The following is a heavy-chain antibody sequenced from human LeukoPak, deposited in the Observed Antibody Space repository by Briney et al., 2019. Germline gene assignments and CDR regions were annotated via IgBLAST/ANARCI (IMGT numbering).Heavy chain of an antibody. CDR3: ARDLAYSSSSGYYYYYMDV. CDR1: GGSISSSSYY. D-gene: IGHD6-6*01. V-gene: IGHV4-39*07. Sequence: SETLSLTCTVSGGSISSSSYYWGWIRQPPGKGLEWIGSIYYSGSTYYNPSLKSRVTISVDTSKNQFSLKLSSVTAADTAVYYCARDLAYSSSSGYYYYYMDVWGKGTTVTVSS. CDR2: IYYSGST. J-gene: IGHJ6*03.